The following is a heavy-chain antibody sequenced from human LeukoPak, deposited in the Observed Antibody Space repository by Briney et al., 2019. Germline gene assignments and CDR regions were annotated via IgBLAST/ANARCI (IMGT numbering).Heavy chain of an antibody. D-gene: IGHD2-8*01. J-gene: IGHJ3*02. CDR3: ARVPREIMSI. CDR2: MNPNSGYT. Sequence: ASVKVSCKASGYSFSSHDINWVRQATGQGLEWMGWMNPNSGYTGYAQKFQGRVTMTSNTSISTAYMELSSLRSEDTAVYYCARVPREIMSIWGQGTMVTVSS. V-gene: IGHV1-8*01. CDR1: GYSFSSHD.